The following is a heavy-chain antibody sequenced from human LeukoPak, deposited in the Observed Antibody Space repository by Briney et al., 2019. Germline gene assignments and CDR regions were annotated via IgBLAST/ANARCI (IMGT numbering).Heavy chain of an antibody. CDR2: IYYSGTT. V-gene: IGHV4-59*01. D-gene: IGHD5-24*01. J-gene: IGHJ4*02. CDR3: ARGKGRDGYNYLDY. CDR1: GGSISNYY. Sequence: SETLSLTCTVSGGSISNYYWSWIRQPPGKGLEWIGYIYYSGTTNYNPSLRSRVTISVDTSKNQMSLKLSSVTAADTAVYYCARGKGRDGYNYLDYWGQGTLVTVSS.